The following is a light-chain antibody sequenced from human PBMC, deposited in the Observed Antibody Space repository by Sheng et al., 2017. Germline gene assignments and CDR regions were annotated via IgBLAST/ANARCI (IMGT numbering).Light chain of an antibody. CDR1: QSFSSSY. J-gene: IGKJ3*01. Sequence: EVVLTQSPGTLSLSPGERATLSCRASQSFSSSYLAWYQQKPGQAPRLLIYGASTRATGIPDRFSGSGSGTDFTLTISRLEPEDFAVYYCHQYGSSPPFTFGPGTKVD. V-gene: IGKV3-20*01. CDR2: GAS. CDR3: HQYGSSPPFT.